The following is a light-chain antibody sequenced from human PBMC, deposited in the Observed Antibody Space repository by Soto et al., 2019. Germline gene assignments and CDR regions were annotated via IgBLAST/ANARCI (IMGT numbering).Light chain of an antibody. V-gene: IGKV3-15*01. J-gene: IGKJ1*01. CDR3: QQYNNEKT. Sequence: EIVMTQSPATLSVSPGERATLSCRASQSVSSNLAWYQQKPGQAPRLLIYGASTRATGIPARFSGSGSGTEFNLTISSLQSEDFAAYYCQQYNNEKTFGQGTKVDIK. CDR1: QSVSSN. CDR2: GAS.